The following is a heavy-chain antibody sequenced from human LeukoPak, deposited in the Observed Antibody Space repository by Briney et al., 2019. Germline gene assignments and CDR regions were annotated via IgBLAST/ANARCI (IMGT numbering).Heavy chain of an antibody. Sequence: GGSQRLSCAASGFTFSSYAMSWVRQAPGKGLEWVSAISGSGGSTYYADSVEGRFTISRDNSKNTLYLQMNSLRAEDTAVYYCATDTVSYYYGMDVWGQGTTVTVSS. CDR2: ISGSGGST. CDR1: GFTFSSYA. J-gene: IGHJ6*02. D-gene: IGHD4-11*01. CDR3: ATDTVSYYYGMDV. V-gene: IGHV3-23*01.